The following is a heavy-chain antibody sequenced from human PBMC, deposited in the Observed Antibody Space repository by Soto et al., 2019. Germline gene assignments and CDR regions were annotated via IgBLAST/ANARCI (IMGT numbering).Heavy chain of an antibody. J-gene: IGHJ3*02. CDR2: ITPINGNT. V-gene: IGHV1-45*02. D-gene: IGHD3-10*01. CDR1: GYTFTYRY. Sequence: QMQLVQSGAEVKKTGSSVKVSCKASGYTFTYRYLHWVRQAPGQALEWMGWITPINGNTNYAQKFQDRVTISRDRTMSTAYMELRSLRSEDTAMYYCARNVGSWDAFDIWGQGTMVTVSS. CDR3: ARNVGSWDAFDI.